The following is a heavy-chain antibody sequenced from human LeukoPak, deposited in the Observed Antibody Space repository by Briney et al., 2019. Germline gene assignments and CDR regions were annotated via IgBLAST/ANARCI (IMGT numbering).Heavy chain of an antibody. CDR1: GYTFTANY. CDR2: PNPNSGAT. CDR3: ARYRCKTTSGCEDTDAFDT. V-gene: IGHV1-2*02. J-gene: IGHJ3*02. Sequence: ASGKVSCKTSGYTFTANYMQWVRQAPGQGLEWMGWPNPNSGATKYTQKFQGRVTMTRDTSINTAYMELSRLTSDDTAIYYCARYRCKTTSGCEDTDAFDTWGQGTVVTVSS. D-gene: IGHD2/OR15-2a*01.